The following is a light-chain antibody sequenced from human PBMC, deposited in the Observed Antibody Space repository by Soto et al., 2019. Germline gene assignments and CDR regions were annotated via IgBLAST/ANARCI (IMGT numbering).Light chain of an antibody. CDR1: QGIGDT. J-gene: IGKJ4*02. CDR2: DTS. Sequence: DIEMTQSPSTLSASLGEGATLSCRASQGIGDTLAWYQHKPGQTPRLLIYDTSTIATGVPARFSGSGSGTEFTLTISSVQSDDFAVYYCQQYKSWPRTFGEGTKVDIK. V-gene: IGKV3-15*01. CDR3: QQYKSWPRT.